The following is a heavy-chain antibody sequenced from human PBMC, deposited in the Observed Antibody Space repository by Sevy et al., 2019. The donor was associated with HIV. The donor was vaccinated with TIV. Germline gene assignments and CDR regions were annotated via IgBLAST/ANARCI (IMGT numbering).Heavy chain of an antibody. CDR2: IWSDGSNK. D-gene: IGHD3-10*01. V-gene: IGHV3-30*02. Sequence: GGSLRLSCAASGFIFSKYGMHWVRQAPGKGLEWVAFIWSDGSNKYYADSVMGRLTISRDNSKNTLYLQMNSLRVADTAAYYYAKSTSGSYLGWLDPWGQGTLVTVSS. CDR1: GFIFSKYG. J-gene: IGHJ5*02. CDR3: AKSTSGSYLGWLDP.